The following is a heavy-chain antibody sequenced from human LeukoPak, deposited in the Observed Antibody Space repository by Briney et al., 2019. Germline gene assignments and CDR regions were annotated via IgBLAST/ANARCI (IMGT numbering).Heavy chain of an antibody. CDR1: GFTFSNYA. CDR3: AKVRVYVAVASFDY. V-gene: IGHV3-23*01. D-gene: IGHD6-19*01. J-gene: IGHJ4*02. CDR2: ISGSGTST. Sequence: GGSLRLSCAASGFTFSNYAMTWVRQAPGKGLERVSGISGSGTSTYYAGSVEGRFTISRDNSKNTLYLQMSSLRAEDTAICYCAKVRVYVAVASFDYWGQGILVTVSS.